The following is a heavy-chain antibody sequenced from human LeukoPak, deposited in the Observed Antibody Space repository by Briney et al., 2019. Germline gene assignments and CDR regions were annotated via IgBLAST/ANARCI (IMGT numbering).Heavy chain of an antibody. CDR2: IYYSGST. J-gene: IGHJ4*02. V-gene: IGHV4-31*03. CDR3: ARAPYDSSGYYSKFDY. CDR1: GGSISSGGYY. D-gene: IGHD3-22*01. Sequence: PSQTLSLTCTVSGGSISSGGYYWSWIRQHPGKGLEWIGYIYYSGSTYYNPSLKGRVTISVDTSKNQFSLKLSSVTAADTAVYYCARAPYDSSGYYSKFDYWGQGTLVTVSS.